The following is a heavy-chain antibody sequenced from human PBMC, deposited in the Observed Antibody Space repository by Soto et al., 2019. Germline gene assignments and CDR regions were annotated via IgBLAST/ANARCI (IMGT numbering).Heavy chain of an antibody. CDR3: ARRTGDG. D-gene: IGHD7-27*01. CDR2: IHTYSSHT. Sequence: QVQLVESGGGLVKPGGSLRLSCAASGFTFSDYHMSWIRQAPGKGLEWVSHIHTYSSHTNYADSVKGRFTISRDDAQNSLYLQMSRLRGEDTAVYYCARRTGDGGGQGTTVTVSS. J-gene: IGHJ6*02. V-gene: IGHV3-11*05. CDR1: GFTFSDYH.